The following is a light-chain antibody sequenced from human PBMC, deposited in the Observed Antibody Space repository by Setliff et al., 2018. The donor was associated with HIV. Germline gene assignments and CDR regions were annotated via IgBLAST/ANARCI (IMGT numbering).Light chain of an antibody. Sequence: NFMLTQPHSVSESPGKTVTISCTRSSGSVASSYVQWYQQRPGSSPTTVIYEDNQRPSGVPDRFSGSIDSSSNSASLTISGLKTEDEADYYCQSYDSSNQVFGTGTKATVL. CDR2: EDN. V-gene: IGLV6-57*01. CDR1: SGSVASSY. J-gene: IGLJ1*01. CDR3: QSYDSSNQV.